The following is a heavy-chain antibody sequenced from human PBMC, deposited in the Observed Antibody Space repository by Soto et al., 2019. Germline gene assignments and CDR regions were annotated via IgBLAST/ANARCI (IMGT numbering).Heavy chain of an antibody. CDR1: GFTFSSYG. CDR2: IWYDGSNK. D-gene: IGHD2-2*01. Sequence: QVQLVESGGGVVQPGRSLRLSCAASGFTFSSYGMHWVRQAPGKGLEWVAVIWYDGSNKYYADSVKGRFTISRDNSKNTLYLQMNRLRAEDTAVYYCARDVSVPAARDYGMDVWGQGTTVTVSS. V-gene: IGHV3-33*01. J-gene: IGHJ6*02. CDR3: ARDVSVPAARDYGMDV.